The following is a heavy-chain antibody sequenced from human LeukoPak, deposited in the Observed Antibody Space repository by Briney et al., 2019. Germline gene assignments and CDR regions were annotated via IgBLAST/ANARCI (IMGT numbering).Heavy chain of an antibody. CDR1: GFAVSSNY. J-gene: IGHJ4*02. CDR2: IYSGGGI. V-gene: IGHV3-53*01. Sequence: PGGSLRLSCAASGFAVSSNYMSWVRQAPGKGLEWVSVIYSGGGIYYAESVRGRFTISGDNSKNTLYLQMNSLRAEDTAVYYCARARHADYWGQGTLVTVSS. CDR3: ARARHADY.